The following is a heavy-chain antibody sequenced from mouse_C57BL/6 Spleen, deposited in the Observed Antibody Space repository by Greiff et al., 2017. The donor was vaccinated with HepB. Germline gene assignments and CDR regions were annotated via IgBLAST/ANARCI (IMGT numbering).Heavy chain of an antibody. D-gene: IGHD2-3*01. CDR3: TRTPIYDGFYYAMDY. J-gene: IGHJ4*01. V-gene: IGHV5-9-1*02. CDR2: ISSGGDYI. Sequence: EVQVVESGEGLVKPGGSLKLSCAASGFTFSSYAMSWVRQTPEKRLEWVAYISSGGDYIYYADTVKGRFTISRDNARNTLYLQMSSLKSEDTAMYYCTRTPIYDGFYYAMDYWGQGTSVTVSS. CDR1: GFTFSSYA.